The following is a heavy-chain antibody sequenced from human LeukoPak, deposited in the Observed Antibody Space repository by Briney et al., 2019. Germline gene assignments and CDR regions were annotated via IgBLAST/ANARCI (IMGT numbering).Heavy chain of an antibody. CDR2: SSGSGRDT. CDR1: GLTFSNHA. V-gene: IGHV3-23*01. J-gene: IGHJ4*02. CDR3: GRRTQDGYNSPIDY. Sequence: GGSLRLSCAGSGLTFSNHAMTWVRQAPGKGLEYVAESSGSGRDTYYADSVQGRFTISRDNSKNTLYLQMNSLRAEDTAEYYCGRRTQDGYNSPIDYWGQGTLVTVSS. D-gene: IGHD5-24*01.